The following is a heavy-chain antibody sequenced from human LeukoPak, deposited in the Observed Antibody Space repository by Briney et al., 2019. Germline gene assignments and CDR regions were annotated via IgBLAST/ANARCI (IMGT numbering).Heavy chain of an antibody. CDR2: FDPEDGKT. V-gene: IGHV1-24*01. J-gene: IGHJ4*02. CDR1: GYTVTELS. Sequence: ASVKVSCKVSGYTVTELSIHWVRQAPGKGLEWMGGFDPEDGKTIHAQKLQGRVSMPEDTSTDTAYMDLRSLRSEDTAVYYCETGGWDYFDSWGQGTLVTVSS. CDR3: ETGGWDYFDS. D-gene: IGHD6-19*01.